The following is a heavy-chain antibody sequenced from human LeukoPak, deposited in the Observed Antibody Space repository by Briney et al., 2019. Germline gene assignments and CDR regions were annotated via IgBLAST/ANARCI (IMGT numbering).Heavy chain of an antibody. Sequence: SETLSLTCTFSGGAISSYYWSWIRQPPGKALEWIGDIYYGGTTGYNPSLKSRVTMSVDTSKNQCSLKLSSVTAAVTAMYYCARVPTTLVGGGWYLDLWGRGTLVAVSS. J-gene: IGHJ2*01. CDR2: IYYGGTT. CDR1: GGAISSYY. CDR3: ARVPTTLVGGGWYLDL. V-gene: IGHV4-59*01. D-gene: IGHD4-23*01.